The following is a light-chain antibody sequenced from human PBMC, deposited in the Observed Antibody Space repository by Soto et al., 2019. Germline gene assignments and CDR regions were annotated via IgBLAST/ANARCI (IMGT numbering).Light chain of an antibody. Sequence: QSALTQPASVSGSPGQSITISCTGTSSDVGGYNYVSWYQQHPGKAPKLMIYDVSNRPSGVSNRFSGSKSGNTASLTISELQAEDEADYYCSSYTSSSTPRVFGTGTKVTVL. CDR2: DVS. CDR1: SSDVGGYNY. V-gene: IGLV2-14*01. J-gene: IGLJ1*01. CDR3: SSYTSSSTPRV.